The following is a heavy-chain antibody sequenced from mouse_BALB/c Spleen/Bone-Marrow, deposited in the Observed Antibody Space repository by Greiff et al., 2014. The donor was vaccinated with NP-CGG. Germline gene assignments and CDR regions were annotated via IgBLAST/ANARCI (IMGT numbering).Heavy chain of an antibody. V-gene: IGHV1-7*01. CDR3: ARGYYGSSGYFDV. Sequence: QVQLQQSGAELAKPGASVKMSCKASGYNFTSYWMHWVKQRPGQGLEWIGYINPSTGYTEYNQKFKDKATLTADKSSSTAYMQLSSLTSEDSAVYYCARGYYGSSGYFDVWGAGTTVTVSS. CDR1: GYNFTSYW. J-gene: IGHJ1*01. CDR2: INPSTGYT. D-gene: IGHD1-1*01.